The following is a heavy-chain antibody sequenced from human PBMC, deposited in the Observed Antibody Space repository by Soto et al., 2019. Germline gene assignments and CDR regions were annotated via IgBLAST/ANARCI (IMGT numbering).Heavy chain of an antibody. V-gene: IGHV3-33*01. J-gene: IGHJ4*02. CDR1: GFTFSSYG. CDR3: ARTEGGTKPIDY. Sequence: GGSLRLSCAASGFTFSSYGMHWVRQAPGKGLEWVAVIWYDGSNKYYADSVKGRFTISRDNSKNTLYLQMNSLRAEDTAVYYCARTEGGTKPIDYWGQGTLVTVSS. D-gene: IGHD6-25*01. CDR2: IWYDGSNK.